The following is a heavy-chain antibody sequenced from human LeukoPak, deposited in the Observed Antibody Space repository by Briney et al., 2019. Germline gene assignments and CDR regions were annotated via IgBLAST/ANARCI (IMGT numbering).Heavy chain of an antibody. CDR1: GGTFSSYA. J-gene: IGHJ5*02. CDR3: ARGREIVVVVAATHWFDP. CDR2: MNPNSGNT. Sequence: ASVKVSCKASGGTFSSYAISWVRQATGQGLEWMGWMNPNSGNTGYAQKFQGRVTMARNTSISTAYLELSSLRSDDTAVYYCARGREIVVVVAATHWFDPWGQGTLVTVSS. V-gene: IGHV1-8*02. D-gene: IGHD2-15*01.